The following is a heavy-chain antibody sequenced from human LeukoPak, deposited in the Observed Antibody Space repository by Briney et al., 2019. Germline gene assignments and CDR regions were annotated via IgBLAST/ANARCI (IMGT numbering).Heavy chain of an antibody. CDR2: IKQDGSEK. CDR3: ARVSGDYGYYAFDI. Sequence: GGSLRLSCAASGFTFSSYWMSWVRQAPGKGLEWVANIKQDGSEKYCVDSAKGRFTISRDNAKNSLYLQMNSLRAEDTAVYYCARVSGDYGYYAFDIWGQGTMVTVSS. V-gene: IGHV3-7*01. J-gene: IGHJ3*02. CDR1: GFTFSSYW. D-gene: IGHD4-17*01.